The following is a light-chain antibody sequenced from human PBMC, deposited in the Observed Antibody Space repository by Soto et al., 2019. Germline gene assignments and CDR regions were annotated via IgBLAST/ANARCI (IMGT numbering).Light chain of an antibody. CDR1: RSDVGGYNY. V-gene: IGLV2-14*01. J-gene: IGLJ2*01. CDR2: EVS. Sequence: QSALTQPASVSGSPGQSITISCTGTRSDVGGYNYVSWYQHHPGKAPKLMIYEVSNRPSGVSSRFSGSKSGNTASLTISGLQAEDEADYYCSSYTPSGTVLFGGGTKLTVL. CDR3: SSYTPSGTVL.